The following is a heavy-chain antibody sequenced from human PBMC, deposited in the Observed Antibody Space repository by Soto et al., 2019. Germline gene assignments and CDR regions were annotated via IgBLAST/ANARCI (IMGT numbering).Heavy chain of an antibody. J-gene: IGHJ4*02. Sequence: EVQLLESGGGSVQPGGSLRLSCATSGFTFSSYAMSWVRQAPGKWLEWVLAISGSGGSTNYADSAEGRFTISRDNSKNTLYLLMRSLRAEDTAVYYCAKAGGIAVPRSHLDYWGQGTLVTVSS. V-gene: IGHV3-23*01. CDR1: GFTFSSYA. D-gene: IGHD6-19*01. CDR2: ISGSGGST. CDR3: AKAGGIAVPRSHLDY.